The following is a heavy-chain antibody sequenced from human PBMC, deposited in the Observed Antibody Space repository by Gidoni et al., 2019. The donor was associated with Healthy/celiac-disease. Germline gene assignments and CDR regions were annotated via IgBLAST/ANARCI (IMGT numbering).Heavy chain of an antibody. CDR1: GGTFISYA. Sequence: QVQLVQSGAEVKKPGSSVKVSCKASGGTFISYALRWVRQAPGQGLEWMGGIIPIFGTANYAQKFQGRVTITADKSTSTAYMELSSLRSEDTAVYYCARGGWGATRTYYFDYWGQGTLVTVSS. V-gene: IGHV1-69*06. J-gene: IGHJ4*02. CDR3: ARGGWGATRTYYFDY. CDR2: IIPIFGTA. D-gene: IGHD1-26*01.